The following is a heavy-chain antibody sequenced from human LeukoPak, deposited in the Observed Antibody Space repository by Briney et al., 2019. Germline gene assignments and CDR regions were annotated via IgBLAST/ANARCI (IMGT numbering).Heavy chain of an antibody. Sequence: SETLSLTCNVPGGSISSSSYYWGWIRQPPGNGLELIGNIYYSGTTYYNPSLKSRVTISIDTSKNQFSLKLSSVTAADTAVYYCARVNTLIRGIGWFDPWGQGILVTVSS. J-gene: IGHJ5*02. V-gene: IGHV4-39*07. CDR3: ARVNTLIRGIGWFDP. CDR2: IYYSGTT. D-gene: IGHD3-10*01. CDR1: GGSISSSSYY.